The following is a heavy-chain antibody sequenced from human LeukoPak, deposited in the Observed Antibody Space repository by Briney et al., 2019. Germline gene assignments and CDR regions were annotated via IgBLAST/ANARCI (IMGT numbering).Heavy chain of an antibody. D-gene: IGHD1-26*01. V-gene: IGHV3-23*01. CDR3: AKEERWDPKYGMDV. Sequence: GGSLRLSCAASGFTFSSYAMSWVRQAPGNGLEWVSAISGSGGSTYYADSVKGRFTISRDNSKNTLYLQMNSLRAEDTAVYYCAKEERWDPKYGMDVWGQGTTVTVSS. J-gene: IGHJ6*02. CDR2: ISGSGGST. CDR1: GFTFSSYA.